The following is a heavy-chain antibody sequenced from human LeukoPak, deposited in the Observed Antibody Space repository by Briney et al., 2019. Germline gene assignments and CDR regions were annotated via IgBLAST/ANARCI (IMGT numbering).Heavy chain of an antibody. CDR1: GYSISSGYY. D-gene: IGHD2-15*01. J-gene: IGHJ4*02. CDR2: IYHSGST. V-gene: IGHV4-38-2*02. Sequence: SETLSLTCTVSGYSISSGYYWGWIRQPPGKGLEWIGSIYHSGSTYYNPSLKSRVTISVDTSKNQFSLKLSSVTAADTAVYYCARQGLYCSGGSCYPYYFDYWGQGTLVTVSS. CDR3: ARQGLYCSGGSCYPYYFDY.